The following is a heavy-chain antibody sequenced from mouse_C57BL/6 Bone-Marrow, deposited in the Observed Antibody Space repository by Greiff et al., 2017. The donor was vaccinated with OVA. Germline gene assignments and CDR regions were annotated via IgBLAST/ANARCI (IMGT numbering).Heavy chain of an antibody. CDR2: IDPSDSYT. CDR1: GYTFTSYW. J-gene: IGHJ2*01. D-gene: IGHD1-1*01. V-gene: IGHV1-59*01. Sequence: LQEPGAELVRPGTSVKLSCKASGYTFTSYWMHWVKQRPGQGLEWIGVIDPSDSYTNYNQKFKGKATLTVDTSSSTAYMQLSSLTSEDSAVYYCAREEDYYGSSYYFDYWGQGTTLTVSS. CDR3: AREEDYYGSSYYFDY.